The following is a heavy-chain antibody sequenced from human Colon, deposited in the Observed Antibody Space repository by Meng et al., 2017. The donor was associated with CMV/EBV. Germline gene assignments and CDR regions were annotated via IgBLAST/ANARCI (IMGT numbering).Heavy chain of an antibody. CDR1: VSSGSYY. V-gene: IGHV4-61*01. J-gene: IGHJ5*02. CDR3: ASGYYDFWSGYSNNWFDP. Sequence: VSSGSYYWSWIRQPPGKGLEWIGYIYYSGSTNSNPSLKSRVTISVDTSKNQFSLKLSSVTAADTAVYYCASGYYDFWSGYSNNWFDPWGQGTLVTVSS. D-gene: IGHD3-3*01. CDR2: IYYSGST.